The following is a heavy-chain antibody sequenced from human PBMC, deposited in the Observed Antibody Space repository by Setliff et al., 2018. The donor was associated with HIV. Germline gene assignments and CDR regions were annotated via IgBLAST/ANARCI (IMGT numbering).Heavy chain of an antibody. J-gene: IGHJ4*02. V-gene: IGHV2-26*01. D-gene: IGHD3-9*01. CDR2: IFSNDKK. CDR1: GLSLITSGVG. Sequence: SGPTLVNPTQTLTLTCTLSGLSLITSGVGVGWIRQPPGKALEWLAHIFSNDKKSYSTSLKTRLTISKDTSKSQVVLTMTNMDPVDTAVYYCTTELRYFDWLSGDYFDYWGQGTLVTVSS. CDR3: TTELRYFDWLSGDYFDY.